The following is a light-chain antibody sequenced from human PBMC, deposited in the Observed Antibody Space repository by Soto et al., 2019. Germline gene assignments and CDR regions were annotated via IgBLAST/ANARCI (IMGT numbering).Light chain of an antibody. CDR3: QQYYSYSFV. CDR2: AAS. J-gene: IGKJ3*01. Sequence: AIRMTQSPSSFSASTGDRVTITCRASQGISSYLAWYQQKPGKAPKLLIYAASTLQSGVPSRFSGSGSGTDFTLTISCLQSEDFATYCCQQYYSYSFVFGPGTKVDIK. CDR1: QGISSY. V-gene: IGKV1-8*01.